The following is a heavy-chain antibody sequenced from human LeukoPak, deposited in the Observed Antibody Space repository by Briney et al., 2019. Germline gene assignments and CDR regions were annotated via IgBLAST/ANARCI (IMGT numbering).Heavy chain of an antibody. Sequence: GASVKVSCKASGYTFTSYGISWVRQAPGQGLEWMGWISSYNGNTNYAQKLQGRVTMTTDTSTSTAYMELRSLRSDDTAVYYCARTYYDILTGPHTYYYYYYMDVWGKGTTVTVSS. CDR1: GYTFTSYG. D-gene: IGHD3-9*01. J-gene: IGHJ6*03. V-gene: IGHV1-18*01. CDR3: ARTYYDILTGPHTYYYYYYMDV. CDR2: ISSYNGNT.